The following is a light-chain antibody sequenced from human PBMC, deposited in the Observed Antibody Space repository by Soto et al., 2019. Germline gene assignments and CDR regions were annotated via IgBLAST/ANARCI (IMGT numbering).Light chain of an antibody. Sequence: QSALTQPRSVFGSPGQSVTISCTGTSSDVGGYNYVSWYQQHPGKAPKLMIYDVSKRPSGAPDRFSGSKSGNTASLTISGLQAEDEADYYCCSYAGSYTLYVFGTGTKVTVL. CDR3: CSYAGSYTLYV. CDR1: SSDVGGYNY. CDR2: DVS. J-gene: IGLJ1*01. V-gene: IGLV2-11*01.